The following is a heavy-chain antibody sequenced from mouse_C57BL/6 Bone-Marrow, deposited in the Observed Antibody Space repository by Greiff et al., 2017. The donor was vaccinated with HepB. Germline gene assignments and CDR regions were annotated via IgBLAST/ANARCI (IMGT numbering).Heavy chain of an antibody. D-gene: IGHD2-5*01. CDR3: ARPAYYSNYGWFAY. CDR2: IHPNSGST. J-gene: IGHJ3*01. CDR1: GYTFTSYW. V-gene: IGHV1-64*01. Sequence: QVQLKQSGAELVKPGASVKLSCKASGYTFTSYWMHWVKQRPGQGLEWIGMIHPNSGSTNYNEKFKSKATLTVDKSSSTAYMQLSSLTSEDSAVYYCARPAYYSNYGWFAYWGQGTLVTVSA.